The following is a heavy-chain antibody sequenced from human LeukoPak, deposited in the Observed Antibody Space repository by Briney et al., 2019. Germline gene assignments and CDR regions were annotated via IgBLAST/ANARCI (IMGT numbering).Heavy chain of an antibody. CDR1: GYTFTNYY. Sequence: GASVKVSCKASGYTFTNYYMHWVRQAPGQGLEWMGWINPNSGGTNYAQKSQGRVTMTRDTSISTAYMELSRLRSDDTAVYYCAWFYYDDPRAFDIWGQGTMVTVSS. J-gene: IGHJ3*02. V-gene: IGHV1-2*02. CDR2: INPNSGGT. CDR3: AWFYYDDPRAFDI. D-gene: IGHD3-22*01.